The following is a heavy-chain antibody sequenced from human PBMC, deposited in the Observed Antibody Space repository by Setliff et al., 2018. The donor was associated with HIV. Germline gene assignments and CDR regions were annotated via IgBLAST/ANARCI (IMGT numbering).Heavy chain of an antibody. V-gene: IGHV3-30*02. CDR2: IRIDGIXK. J-gene: IGHJ5*02. CDR3: AKXXLXXXXSDGKYNWFDP. Sequence: LEXVAFIRIDGIXKYYADSXXXRXTISXXNSXXTLYXQMNSLXAEDTAVYYCAKXXLXXXXSDGKYNWFDPWGQGTLVTVSS.